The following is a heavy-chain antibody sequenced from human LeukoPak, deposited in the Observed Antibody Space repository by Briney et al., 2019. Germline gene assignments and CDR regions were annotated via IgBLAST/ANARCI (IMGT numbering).Heavy chain of an antibody. CDR2: IYYSGRT. CDR1: GDSISSSSNY. J-gene: IGHJ4*02. V-gene: IGHV4-39*01. CDR3: ARRQPAYYFDY. D-gene: IGHD2-2*01. Sequence: SETLSPTCTVSGDSISSSSNYWGWIRQPPGKGLEWVGDIYYSGRTYYNPSLKSQVTISVDTSKNQFSLKLSSVTAADTAVYYCARRQPAYYFDYWGQGTLVTVSS.